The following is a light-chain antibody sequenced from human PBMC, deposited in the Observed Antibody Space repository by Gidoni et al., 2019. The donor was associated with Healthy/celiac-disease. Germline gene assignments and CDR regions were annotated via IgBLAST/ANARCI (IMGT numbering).Light chain of an antibody. CDR1: SRDVGGYNY. Sequence: QSARTQPAPVPGSPGQPITISCTGTSRDVGGYNYVSWYQQHPGKAPKLMIYDVGNRPSGVSNRFSGSKSGNTASLTISGLQAEDEADYYCSSYTSSSTLVVFGGGTKLTVL. V-gene: IGLV2-14*01. J-gene: IGLJ2*01. CDR2: DVG. CDR3: SSYTSSSTLVV.